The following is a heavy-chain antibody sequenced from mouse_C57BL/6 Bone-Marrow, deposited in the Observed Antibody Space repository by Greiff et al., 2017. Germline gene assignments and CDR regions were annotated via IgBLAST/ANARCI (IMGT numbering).Heavy chain of an antibody. CDR3: TYGYYEDY. J-gene: IGHJ2*01. D-gene: IGHD2-3*01. V-gene: IGHV14-4*01. Sequence: VQLQQSGAELVRPGASVKLSCTASGFNFKDDYMHWVKQRPEQGLEWIGWIDPENGDTEYASEFQGKATITADTSSNTAYLQLSSLTSEDTAVYYCTYGYYEDYWGQGTTLTVSS. CDR1: GFNFKDDY. CDR2: IDPENGDT.